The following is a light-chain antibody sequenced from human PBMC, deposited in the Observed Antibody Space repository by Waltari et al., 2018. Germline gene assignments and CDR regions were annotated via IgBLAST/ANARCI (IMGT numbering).Light chain of an antibody. J-gene: IGLJ3*02. CDR3: SSYTRSITYVM. Sequence: YALTQPASVPGCPRQAIIIYCSGTISDIGTYNYVSCYPPHPGKTPNLILYDFRQRPAGVSVRFSGSKAGHTASLAISRLQAEDEAHYYCSSYTRSITYVMSGGGTKLTVL. CDR2: DFR. V-gene: IGLV2-14*03. CDR1: ISDIGTYNY.